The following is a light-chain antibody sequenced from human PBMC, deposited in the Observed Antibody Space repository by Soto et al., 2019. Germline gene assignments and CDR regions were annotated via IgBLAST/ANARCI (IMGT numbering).Light chain of an antibody. V-gene: IGKV1-39*01. CDR2: AAS. CDR1: QSISSY. Sequence: DIQMTQSPSSLSASVGDRVTITCRASQSISSYLNWYQQKPGKAPKLLIYAASSLQSGVPSRFSGSGSGTDFTLTISSLQPEDFATYYCQQSYSTPRSVFGLGTKLEIK. CDR3: QQSYSTPRSV. J-gene: IGKJ2*01.